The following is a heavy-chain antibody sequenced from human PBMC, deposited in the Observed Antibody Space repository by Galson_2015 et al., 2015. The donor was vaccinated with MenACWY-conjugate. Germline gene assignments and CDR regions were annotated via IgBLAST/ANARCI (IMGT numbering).Heavy chain of an antibody. CDR1: GFTFGTYG. J-gene: IGHJ6*03. V-gene: IGHV3-33*08. Sequence: SLRLSCAASGFTFGTYGTHWVRQAPAKGLEWVALIWDDGSYKYYADSVKGRFTISGDNSKNTLYLQMNSLRAEDTAVYYCARVFDTWYMDVWGKGTTVTVSS. D-gene: IGHD3-3*01. CDR3: ARVFDTWYMDV. CDR2: IWDDGSYK.